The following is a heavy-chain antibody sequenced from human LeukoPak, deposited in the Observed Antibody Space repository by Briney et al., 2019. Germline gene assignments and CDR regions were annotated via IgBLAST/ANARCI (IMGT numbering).Heavy chain of an antibody. J-gene: IGHJ6*02. Sequence: ASVKVSCKVSGYTLTELSMHWVRQAPGKGLEWMGGFDPEDGETIYAQKFQGGVTMTEDTSTDTAYMELSSLRSEDTAVYYCATDHYDILTGLGVRYYYYYGMDVWGQGTAVTVSS. CDR3: ATDHYDILTGLGVRYYYYYGMDV. CDR2: FDPEDGET. V-gene: IGHV1-24*01. CDR1: GYTLTELS. D-gene: IGHD3-9*01.